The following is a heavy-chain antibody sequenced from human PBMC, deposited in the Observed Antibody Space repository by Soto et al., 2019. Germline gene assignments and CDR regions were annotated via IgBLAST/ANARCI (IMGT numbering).Heavy chain of an antibody. CDR1: GFSLSTSGVG. Sequence: QITLKESGPTLVKPTQTLTLTCTFSGFSLSTSGVGVGWIRQPPGKALEWLALIYWDNDKRYSPSLKNRLTTTKDITKNQVVRIMTNMDPVDTATYYCAHRAVTTLDYWGQGTLVTVSS. D-gene: IGHD4-17*01. CDR2: IYWDNDK. V-gene: IGHV2-5*02. J-gene: IGHJ4*02. CDR3: AHRAVTTLDY.